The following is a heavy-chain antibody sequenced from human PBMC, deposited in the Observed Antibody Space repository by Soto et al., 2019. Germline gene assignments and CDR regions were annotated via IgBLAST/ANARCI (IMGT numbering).Heavy chain of an antibody. CDR2: IYYSGST. CDR3: ARDKGTTYYYGSGPYGPFDY. Sequence: PSETLSLTCTVSGGSISSGGYYWSWIRQHPGKGLEWIGYIYYSGSTYYNPSLKSRVTISVDTSKNQFSLKLSSVTAADTAVYYCARDKGTTYYYGSGPYGPFDYWGQGTLVTVSS. CDR1: GGSISSGGYY. D-gene: IGHD3-10*01. V-gene: IGHV4-31*03. J-gene: IGHJ4*02.